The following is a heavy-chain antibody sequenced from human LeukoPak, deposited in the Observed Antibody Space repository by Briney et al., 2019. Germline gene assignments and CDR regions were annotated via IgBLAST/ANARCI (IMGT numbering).Heavy chain of an antibody. CDR2: ISGSGGST. CDR3: AKGTSSSAYYYYGMDV. V-gene: IGHV3-23*01. J-gene: IGHJ6*02. Sequence: GGSLTLSCAPSGFTFSSYAMSWVRQAPGKGLEWVSAISGSGGSTYYAHSVKGRFTISRDNSKNTLYLQMNSLRAEDTAVYYCAKGTSSSAYYYYGMDVWGQGTTVTVSS. CDR1: GFTFSSYA. D-gene: IGHD6-6*01.